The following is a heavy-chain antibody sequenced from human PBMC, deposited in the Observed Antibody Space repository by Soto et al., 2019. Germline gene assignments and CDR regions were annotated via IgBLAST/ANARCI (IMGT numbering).Heavy chain of an antibody. CDR2: IYYSGNT. D-gene: IGHD1-1*01. V-gene: IGHV4-61*08. CDR3: ERIPVHTYMTSWLDP. CDR1: GDSVTSGDYY. Sequence: SETLSLTCTVSGDSVTSGDYYWSWIRQPPGKGLEWIGYIYYSGNTNYSPSLKSRVAISLDTSHNQFSLKLSSVTAADTAVYFCERIPVHTYMTSWLDPWGQGTLVTVYS. J-gene: IGHJ5*01.